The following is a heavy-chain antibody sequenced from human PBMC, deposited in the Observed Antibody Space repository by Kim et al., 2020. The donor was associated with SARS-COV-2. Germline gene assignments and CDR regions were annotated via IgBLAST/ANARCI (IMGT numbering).Heavy chain of an antibody. CDR1: GLTFSEYW. Sequence: GGSLRLSCAASGLTFSEYWMHWVRQAPGNGLVWVSRLDTDGTRTAYADSVTGRFTISRDNAKNTVYLQINGRRAEDTAVYYCARGDRVGYYLDYWGQGIRVTVSS. D-gene: IGHD3-3*01. CDR2: LDTDGTRT. J-gene: IGHJ4*02. CDR3: ARGDRVGYYLDY. V-gene: IGHV3-74*03.